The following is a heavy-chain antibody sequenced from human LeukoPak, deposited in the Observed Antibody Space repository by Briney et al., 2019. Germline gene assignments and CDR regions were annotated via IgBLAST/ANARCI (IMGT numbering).Heavy chain of an antibody. V-gene: IGHV4-34*01. J-gene: IGHJ4*02. D-gene: IGHD3-10*01. CDR2: INHSGST. CDR1: GGSFSGYY. CDR3: AREEYYYGSGRQGFDY. Sequence: SETLSLTCAVYGGSFSGYYWSWIRQPPGKGLEWIGEINHSGSTNYNPSLKSRVTISVDTSKNQFSLQLNSVTPEDTAVYYCAREEYYYGSGRQGFDYWGQGTLVTVSS.